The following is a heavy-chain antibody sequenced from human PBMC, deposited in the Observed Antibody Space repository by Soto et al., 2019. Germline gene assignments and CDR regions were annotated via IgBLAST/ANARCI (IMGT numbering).Heavy chain of an antibody. CDR3: IQSRCGGDCLQSYASHYYYGMDV. CDR1: GFSLSTSGVG. J-gene: IGHJ6*02. Sequence: QITLKESGPTLVKPTQTLTLTCTFSGFSLSTSGVGVGWIRQPPGKALEWLALIYWDDDKRYSPSLRSRLTISKDTSKNXGXLXMXXMDPVDTATYYCIQSRCGGDCLQSYASHYYYGMDVWGQGTTVTVSS. CDR2: IYWDDDK. D-gene: IGHD2-21*02. V-gene: IGHV2-5*02.